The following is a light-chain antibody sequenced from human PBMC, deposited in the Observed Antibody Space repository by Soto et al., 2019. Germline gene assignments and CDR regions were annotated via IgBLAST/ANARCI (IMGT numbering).Light chain of an antibody. J-gene: IGLJ1*01. V-gene: IGLV2-14*01. CDR3: TSYTSNNTPV. Sequence: QAVVTQPASVSGSPGQSITISCTGTRSDIGGYNYVSWYQHHPGKAPKLMIYEVSNRPSGVSNRFSGAKSGNTASLTISGLQAEDEADYYCTSYTSNNTPVFGNGTKLTVL. CDR1: RSDIGGYNY. CDR2: EVS.